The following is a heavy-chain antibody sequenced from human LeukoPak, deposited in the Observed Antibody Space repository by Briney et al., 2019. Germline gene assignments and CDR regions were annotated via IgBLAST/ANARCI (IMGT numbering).Heavy chain of an antibody. CDR1: GFNFNFYL. V-gene: IGHV3-7*01. CDR2: IKGDGSEI. CDR3: ARDVAARYNGHDSKGLWGYYFDH. D-gene: IGHD5-12*01. J-gene: IGHJ4*02. Sequence: GGSLRLSCAASGFNFNFYLMTWVRQAPGKGLEWVANIKGDGSEIYYVDSVRGRFTISRDNAKNSLFLHMNSLRAEDTAVYYCARDVAARYNGHDSKGLWGYYFDHWGLGTLVTVSS.